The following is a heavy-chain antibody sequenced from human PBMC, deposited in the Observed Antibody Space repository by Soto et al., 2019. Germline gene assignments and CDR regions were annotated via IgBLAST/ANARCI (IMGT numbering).Heavy chain of an antibody. D-gene: IGHD3-22*01. CDR1: GFTFSGSA. J-gene: IGHJ4*02. CDR3: ARETSTYYYDSSAYLGFDY. Sequence: GGSLRLSCAASGFTFSGSAMHWVRQASGKGLEWVSYISGSSSTMYYADSVKGRFTISRDYAKNSLYLQMNSLRDEDTAVYYCARETSTYYYDSSAYLGFDYWGQGILVTVSS. V-gene: IGHV3-48*02. CDR2: ISGSSSTM.